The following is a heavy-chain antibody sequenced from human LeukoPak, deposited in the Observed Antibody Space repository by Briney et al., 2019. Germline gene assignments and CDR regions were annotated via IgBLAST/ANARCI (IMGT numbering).Heavy chain of an antibody. CDR3: ARGVYGSGSFDY. CDR1: GGSFSGYY. D-gene: IGHD3-10*01. Sequence: PSGTLSLTCAVYGGSFSGYYWSWIRQPPGKGLEWIGEINHSGSTNYNPSLKSRVTISVDTSKNQFALKLSSVAAADTAVYHCARGVYGSGSFDYWGQGTLVTVSS. CDR2: INHSGST. J-gene: IGHJ4*02. V-gene: IGHV4-34*01.